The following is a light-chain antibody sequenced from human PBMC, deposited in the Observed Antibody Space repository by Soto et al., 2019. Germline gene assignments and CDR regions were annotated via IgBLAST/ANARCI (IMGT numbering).Light chain of an antibody. J-gene: IGKJ2*01. CDR2: GAS. CDR1: QTITSSY. V-gene: IGKV3-20*01. CDR3: QQYAGTPYT. Sequence: EIVLTQSPGTLSLSPGERVTLSCSASQTITSSYLAWYQQKPGQAPRFLIYGASTRATGIPDRFSGSGSGTDFTLTISRLEPEEFAVYYCQQYAGTPYTFGQGTKLEIK.